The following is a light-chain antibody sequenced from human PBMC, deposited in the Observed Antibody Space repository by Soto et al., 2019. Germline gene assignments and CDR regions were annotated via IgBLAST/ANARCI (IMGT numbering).Light chain of an antibody. CDR2: GAS. V-gene: IGKV1-39*01. J-gene: IGKJ2*01. CDR3: QQVYDFPHT. CDR1: QTINNY. Sequence: DIQMTQSPSSLSASVGDRVTITCRTSQTINNYLNWYRQKPGKVPEVLIYGASSLQRGVSSRFTGSASRTYFTLTISSLQPEDFATYYCQQVYDFPHTFGHGTKVEV.